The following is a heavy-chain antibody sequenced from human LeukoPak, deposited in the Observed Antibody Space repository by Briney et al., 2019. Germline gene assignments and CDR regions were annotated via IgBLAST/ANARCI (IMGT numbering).Heavy chain of an antibody. V-gene: IGHV4-4*07. CDR1: GGSISSYY. CDR3: ARAVGSGSFQTYYYYMDV. D-gene: IGHD3-10*01. CDR2: IYTSGST. J-gene: IGHJ6*03. Sequence: PSETLSLTCTVSGGSISSYYWSWIRQPAGKGLEWIGRIYTSGSTNYNPSLKSRVTMSVGTSKNQFSLKLSSVTAAETAVYYCARAVGSGSFQTYYYYMDVWGKGTTVTISS.